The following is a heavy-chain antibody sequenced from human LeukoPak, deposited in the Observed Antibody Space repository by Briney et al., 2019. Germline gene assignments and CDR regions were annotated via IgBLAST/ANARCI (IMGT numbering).Heavy chain of an antibody. Sequence: SETLSLTCAVSGASVTGSNYYWGWIRQPPGKGLEWIGNIYSSGSTYYNASLQSRVTISIDTSKNQFSLRLSSVTAADTAAYYCARGPEYSSSSFDYWGQGTLVTVSS. V-gene: IGHV4-39*07. J-gene: IGHJ4*02. CDR3: ARGPEYSSSSFDY. CDR1: GASVTGSNYY. D-gene: IGHD6-6*01. CDR2: IYSSGST.